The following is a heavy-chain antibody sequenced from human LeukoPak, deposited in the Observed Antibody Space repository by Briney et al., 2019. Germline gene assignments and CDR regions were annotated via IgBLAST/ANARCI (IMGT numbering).Heavy chain of an antibody. J-gene: IGHJ4*02. D-gene: IGHD3-3*01. CDR1: GGSISRYY. CDR2: IYYSGST. V-gene: IGHV4-59*01. Sequence: SETLSLTCTVSGGSISRYYWSWIRQPPGKGLEWIGYIYYSGSTNYNPSLKSRVTISVDTSKNQFSLKLSSVTAADTAVYYCARDNGVVGHFDYWRQGTLDTVSS. CDR3: ARDNGVVGHFDY.